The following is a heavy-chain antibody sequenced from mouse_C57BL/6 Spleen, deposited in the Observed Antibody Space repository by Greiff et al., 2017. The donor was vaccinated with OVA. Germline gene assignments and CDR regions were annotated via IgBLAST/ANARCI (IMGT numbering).Heavy chain of an antibody. J-gene: IGHJ2*01. V-gene: IGHV1-80*01. D-gene: IGHD1-1*01. Sequence: VQLQQSGAELVKPGASVKISCKASGYAFSSYWMNWVKQRPGKGLEWIGQIYPGDGDTNYNGKFKGKATLTADKSSSTAYMQLSSLTAEDSAVYCCARGGTVGNYFDYWGQGTTLTVSS. CDR2: IYPGDGDT. CDR3: ARGGTVGNYFDY. CDR1: GYAFSSYW.